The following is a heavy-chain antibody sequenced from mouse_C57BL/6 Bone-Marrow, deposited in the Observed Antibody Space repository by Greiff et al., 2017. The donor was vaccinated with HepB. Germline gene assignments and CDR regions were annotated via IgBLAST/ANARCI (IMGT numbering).Heavy chain of an antibody. Sequence: VQLKESGPGLVAPSQSLSITCTVSGFSLTSYAISWVRQPPGKGLEWLGVIWSGGGTNYNSALKSRLSISKDNSKSQVFLKMNRLQTDDTARYCSARLAQRRLRYFGYWGQGTTLTGSS. CDR3: ARLAQRRLRYFGY. CDR2: IWSGGGT. D-gene: IGHD3-2*02. V-gene: IGHV2-9-1*01. J-gene: IGHJ2*01. CDR1: GFSLTSYA.